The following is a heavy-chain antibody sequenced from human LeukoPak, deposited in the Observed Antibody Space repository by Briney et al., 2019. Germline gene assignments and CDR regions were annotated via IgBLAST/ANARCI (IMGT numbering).Heavy chain of an antibody. J-gene: IGHJ3*02. CDR1: GFTFSSYS. CDR3: ARASYSSGWIDAFDI. CDR2: ISSSSSYI. D-gene: IGHD6-19*01. V-gene: IGHV3-21*01. Sequence: GGSLRLSCAASGFTFSSYSMNWVRQAPGKGLEWVSSISSSSSYIYYADSVKGRFTISRDNAKNSLYLQMNSLRAEDTAVYYCARASYSSGWIDAFDIWGQGTMVTVSS.